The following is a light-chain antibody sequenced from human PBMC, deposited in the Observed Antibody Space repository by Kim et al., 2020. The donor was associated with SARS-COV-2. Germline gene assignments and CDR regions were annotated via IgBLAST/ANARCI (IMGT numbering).Light chain of an antibody. V-gene: IGLV1-47*01. J-gene: IGLJ7*01. CDR2: KNS. CDR3: AAWDDSLRGAV. Sequence: ELTQPPSASGTPGQRVTISCSGSSSNMGSNYVYWYQQLPGTAPKLLIYKNSHRPSGVPDRFSGSTSGTSASLAINGLRSEDEADYYCAAWDDSLRGAVFGGGTQLTVL. CDR1: SSNMGSNY.